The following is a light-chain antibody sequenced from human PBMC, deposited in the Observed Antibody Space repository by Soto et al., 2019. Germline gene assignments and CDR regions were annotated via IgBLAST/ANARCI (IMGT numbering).Light chain of an antibody. Sequence: DIVMTQSPDSLAVSLGERATINCKSSQSVLYSSNNKNYLAWYQQKPGQPPKLLLYWASTRESEVPDRFSGSGSGTDFTLTISSLQAEDVAVYYCQQYYSTPPYTFGQGTKLEIK. J-gene: IGKJ2*01. CDR3: QQYYSTPPYT. CDR2: WAS. V-gene: IGKV4-1*01. CDR1: QSVLYSSNNKNY.